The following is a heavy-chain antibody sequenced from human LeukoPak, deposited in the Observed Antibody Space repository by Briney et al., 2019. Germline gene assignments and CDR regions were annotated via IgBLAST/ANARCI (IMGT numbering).Heavy chain of an antibody. D-gene: IGHD3-10*01. V-gene: IGHV3-23*01. CDR1: GLTLSSYA. J-gene: IGHJ4*02. CDR3: AKDTVVRGVPSFDY. Sequence: GGSQSLLCALSGLTLSSYAVSWARLAPGEGREWFSAISGSGGSTYSADAVKGQFTISRDNSNNTLYLQMNSLRAEDTAVYYCAKDTVVRGVPSFDYWGQGTLVTVSS. CDR2: ISGSGGST.